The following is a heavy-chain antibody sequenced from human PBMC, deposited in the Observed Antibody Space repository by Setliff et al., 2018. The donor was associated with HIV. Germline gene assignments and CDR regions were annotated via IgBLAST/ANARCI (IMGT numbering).Heavy chain of an antibody. D-gene: IGHD3-3*01. Sequence: PGGSLRLSCAASGFIFSSYAMHWVRQTPGKGLEWVSGINWDGGSTGYADFVKGRFTISRHNAKNSLYLQMNSLRAEDTALYYCARGNWNMDVWGKGTTVTVSS. CDR2: INWDGGST. V-gene: IGHV3-20*04. CDR3: ARGNWNMDV. CDR1: GFIFSSYA. J-gene: IGHJ6*03.